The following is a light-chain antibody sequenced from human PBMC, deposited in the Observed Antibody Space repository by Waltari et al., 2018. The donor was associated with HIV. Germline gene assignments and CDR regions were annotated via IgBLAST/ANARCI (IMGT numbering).Light chain of an antibody. CDR1: NSNIGAGYD. Sequence: SVLTQPPSVSGTPGQEISISCSGNNSNIGAGYDVHWYRQSQGTAPKRVLSGDTIRPSGVPDRFSGSRSGNSVSLDITGLRAEDEGDYYCQSYDKSLSGLWVFGGGTKLTVL. CDR2: GDT. V-gene: IGLV1-40*01. CDR3: QSYDKSLSGLWV. J-gene: IGLJ3*02.